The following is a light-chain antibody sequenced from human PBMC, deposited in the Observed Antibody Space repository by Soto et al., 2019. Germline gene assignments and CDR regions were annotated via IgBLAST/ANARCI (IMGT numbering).Light chain of an antibody. J-gene: IGLJ2*01. CDR1: SSNIGAGYD. Sequence: QSVLTQPPSVSGAPGQRVTISCTGSSSNIGAGYDVHWYQQLPGTAPKLLIYGNSNRPSGVPDRFSGSKSGTSASLAITGLQAEGEADYYCQSYDSSLSGGVVFGGGTKLTVL. CDR3: QSYDSSLSGGVV. CDR2: GNS. V-gene: IGLV1-40*01.